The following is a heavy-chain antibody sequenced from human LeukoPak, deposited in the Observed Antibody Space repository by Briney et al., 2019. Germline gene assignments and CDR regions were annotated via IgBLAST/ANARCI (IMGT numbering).Heavy chain of an antibody. Sequence: PGGSLRLSCAASGFTFSSYSMNWVRQAPGKGLEWVSSISSSSSYICYADSVKGRFTISRDNAKNSLYLQMNSLRAEDTAVYYCARWHSEAFDIWGQGTMVTVSS. J-gene: IGHJ3*02. CDR2: ISSSSSYI. V-gene: IGHV3-21*01. CDR1: GFTFSSYS. CDR3: ARWHSEAFDI. D-gene: IGHD2-21*01.